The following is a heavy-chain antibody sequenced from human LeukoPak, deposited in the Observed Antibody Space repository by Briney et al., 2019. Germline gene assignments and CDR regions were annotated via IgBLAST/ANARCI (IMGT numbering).Heavy chain of an antibody. CDR2: IIPIFGTA. CDR1: GGTFSSFA. D-gene: IGHD5-24*01. CDR3: AIRSVEMATIPDY. V-gene: IGHV1-69*05. Sequence: SVKVSCKASGGTFSSFAISWVRQAPGQGLEWMGGIIPIFGTANYAQKFQGRVTITTDESTSTAYMELSSLRSEDTAVYYCAIRSVEMATIPDYWGQGTLVTVSS. J-gene: IGHJ4*02.